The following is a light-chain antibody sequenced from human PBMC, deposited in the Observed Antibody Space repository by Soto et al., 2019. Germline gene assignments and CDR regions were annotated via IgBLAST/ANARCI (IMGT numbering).Light chain of an antibody. J-gene: IGKJ2*01. CDR1: QSVFFSSNNKNS. CDR2: WAS. CDR3: QQYHSTPFT. V-gene: IGKV4-1*01. Sequence: DIVMTQSPDFLAVSLGETATINCKSSQSVFFSSNNKNSLAWYQQKPGQPPKLLIYWASTRESGIPDRFSGSGSGTDFTLTISSLQAEDVAVYYCQQYHSTPFTFGQGTKLEIK.